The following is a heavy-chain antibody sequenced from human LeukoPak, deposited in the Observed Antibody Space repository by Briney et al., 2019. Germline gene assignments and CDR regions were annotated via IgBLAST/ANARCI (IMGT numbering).Heavy chain of an antibody. CDR2: ISGSGDNT. J-gene: IGHJ6*02. V-gene: IGHV3-23*01. Sequence: GGSLRLSCAVSGFTFSSYAMSWVRPAPGKGLDWVSVISGSGDNTKYADSVKGRFTISRDKSKTTLFLQMNSLRVEDTAVYYCASKFGESDYYYQGLDVWGQGTTVTVSS. CDR3: ASKFGESDYYYQGLDV. CDR1: GFTFSSYA. D-gene: IGHD3-10*01.